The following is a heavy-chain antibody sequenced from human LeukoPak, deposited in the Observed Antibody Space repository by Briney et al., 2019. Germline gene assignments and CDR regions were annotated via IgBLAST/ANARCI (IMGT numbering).Heavy chain of an antibody. V-gene: IGHV4-34*01. D-gene: IGHD3-22*01. CDR2: INHSGST. Sequence: SETLSLTCAVYGGSFSGYYWSWIRQPPGKGLEWIGEINHSGSTNYNPSLKSRVTISVDTSKNQFSLKLSSVTAADTAVYYCARGSNYYDSSGYYLGYWGQGTLVTVSS. CDR1: GGSFSGYY. J-gene: IGHJ4*02. CDR3: ARGSNYYDSSGYYLGY.